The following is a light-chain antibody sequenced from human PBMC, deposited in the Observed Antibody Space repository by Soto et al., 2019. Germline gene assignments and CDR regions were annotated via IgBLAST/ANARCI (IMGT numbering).Light chain of an antibody. CDR3: HTYNSYSLHT. CDR2: DAS. CDR1: QSVSRR. V-gene: IGKV1-5*01. Sequence: DIQMTQSPSTMSASVGDRITITCRASQSVSRRLAWFQQKPGKAPKLLIYDASSLESGVPSRFSGRGSGTEFTLSILRLHPYGCATYYCHTYNSYSLHTFGQGTTLEIK. J-gene: IGKJ2*01.